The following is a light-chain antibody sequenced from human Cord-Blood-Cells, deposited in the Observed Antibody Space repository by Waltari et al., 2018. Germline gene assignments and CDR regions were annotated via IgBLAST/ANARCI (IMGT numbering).Light chain of an antibody. J-gene: IGLJ1*01. CDR1: KLGDKY. CDR3: QAWDSSTYV. Sequence: SYELTQPPSVTVSTGQTASITCSGDKLGDKYACWYQQKPGQSTVLVIYQDSKRPSGIPERFSGSNSGNTATLTISGTQAMDEADYYCQAWDSSTYVFGTGTKVTVL. CDR2: QDS. V-gene: IGLV3-1*01.